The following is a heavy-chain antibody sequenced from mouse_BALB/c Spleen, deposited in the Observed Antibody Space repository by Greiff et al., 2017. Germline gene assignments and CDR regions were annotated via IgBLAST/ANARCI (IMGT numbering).Heavy chain of an antibody. CDR1: GFTFSSYT. CDR3: TREGDRYYFDY. V-gene: IGHV5-6-4*01. Sequence: EVKLVESGGGLVKPGGSLKLSCAASGFTFSSYTMSWVRQTPEKRLEWVATISSGGSYTYYPDSVKGRFTISRDNAKNTLYLQMSMLKSEYTAMYYCTREGDRYYFDYWGQGTTLTVSS. J-gene: IGHJ2*01. CDR2: ISSGGSYT. D-gene: IGHD3-3*01.